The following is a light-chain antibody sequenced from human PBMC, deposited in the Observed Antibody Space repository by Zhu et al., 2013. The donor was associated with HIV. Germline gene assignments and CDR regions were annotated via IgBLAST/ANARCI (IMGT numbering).Light chain of an antibody. V-gene: IGKV1-33*01. CDR3: QQLNSYPRS. CDR2: DAS. Sequence: DIQMTQSPSSLSASVGDRVTITCQASQDISNYLNWYQQKPGKAPKLLIYDASNLETGVPSRFSGSGSGTEFTLTISSLQPEDFATYYCQQLNSYPRSFGQGTKLEIK. CDR1: QDISNY. J-gene: IGKJ2*04.